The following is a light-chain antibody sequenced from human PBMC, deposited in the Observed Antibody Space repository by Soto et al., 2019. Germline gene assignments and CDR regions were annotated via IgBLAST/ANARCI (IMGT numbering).Light chain of an antibody. CDR3: HQYGISPRT. CDR2: GAS. Sequence: EIVLTQSPGTLSLSPGERATLSCRASQSVRSNYLAWYQQKPGQAPSLLIYGASTRATGIPDRFSGSGSGTDFTLTITRLEPEDFAVYYCHQYGISPRTFGQGTKLEIK. V-gene: IGKV3-20*01. J-gene: IGKJ2*01. CDR1: QSVRSNY.